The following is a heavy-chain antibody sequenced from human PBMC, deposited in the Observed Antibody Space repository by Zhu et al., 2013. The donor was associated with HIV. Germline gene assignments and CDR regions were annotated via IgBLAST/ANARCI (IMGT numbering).Heavy chain of an antibody. CDR2: IYSGGST. CDR1: GFTVSSNY. V-gene: IGHV3-53*02. CDR3: ARYRHYAYYFDY. D-gene: IGHD4-4*01. J-gene: IGHJ4*02. Sequence: EVQLVETGGGLIQPGGSLRLSCAASGFTVSSNYMSWVRQAPGKGLEWVSVIYSGGSTYYADSVKGRFTISRDNSKNTLYLQMNSLRAEDTAVYYCARYRHYAYYFDYWGQGTLVTVSS.